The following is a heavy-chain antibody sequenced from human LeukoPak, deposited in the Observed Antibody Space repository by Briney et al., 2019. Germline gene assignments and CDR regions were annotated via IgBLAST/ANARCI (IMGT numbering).Heavy chain of an antibody. CDR2: IYYSGST. D-gene: IGHD1-26*01. CDR3: ARGQYSGSCFDN. J-gene: IGHJ4*02. Sequence: SETLSLTCTVSGGSISSYLWSWIRQPPGKGLEWISYIYYSGSTNYNPSLKSRVTILVDTSKNQFSLKVSSVTAADTAVYYCARGQYSGSCFDNWGQGSPITVSS. CDR1: GGSISSYL. V-gene: IGHV4-59*01.